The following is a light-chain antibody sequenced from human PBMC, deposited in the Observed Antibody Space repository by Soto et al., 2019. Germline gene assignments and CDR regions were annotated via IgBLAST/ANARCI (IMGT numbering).Light chain of an antibody. V-gene: IGLV1-47*01. CDR1: SSNIGSNY. Sequence: QLVLTQPPSASGTPGQRVTISCSGRSSNIGSNYVYWYQQFPGTAPKLLIYKNNERPSGVPDRFSGSKSGTSASLAISGLRSEDEADYYCATWDDSLKSPLFGGGTKLTVL. J-gene: IGLJ2*01. CDR3: ATWDDSLKSPL. CDR2: KNN.